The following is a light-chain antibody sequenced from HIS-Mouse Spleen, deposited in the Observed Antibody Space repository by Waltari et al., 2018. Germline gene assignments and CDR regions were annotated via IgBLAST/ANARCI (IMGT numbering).Light chain of an antibody. V-gene: IGKV3-11*01. J-gene: IGKJ4*01. CDR3: XXRSNWXX. Sequence: EIVLTQSPATLSLSPGERATLSCRXSQSVSSYLAWXQQKPGQAPXXLIYDASNRSTGIXPXFSGSGSGTXFTXTISSLEXEDFAVXXXXXRSNWXXFGGGTKVEIK. CDR2: DAS. CDR1: QSVSSY.